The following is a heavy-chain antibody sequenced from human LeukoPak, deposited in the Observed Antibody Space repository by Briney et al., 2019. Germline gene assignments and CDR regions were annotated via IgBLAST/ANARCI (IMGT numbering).Heavy chain of an antibody. CDR3: AKDH. V-gene: IGHV3-30*02. Sequence: GGSLRLSCAASGFSFSGYGMHWVRQAPGKGLEWVTYIQYDGTKYYAGSVKGRFTISRDNSKNTLYLQMNSLRAEDTAVYYCAKDHWGQGTLVTVSS. J-gene: IGHJ4*02. CDR2: IQYDGTK. CDR1: GFSFSGYG.